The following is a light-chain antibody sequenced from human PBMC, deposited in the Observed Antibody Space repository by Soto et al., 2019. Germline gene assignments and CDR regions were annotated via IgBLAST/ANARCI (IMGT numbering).Light chain of an antibody. V-gene: IGKV3-15*01. CDR3: QQYYNWPRT. CDR2: GIS. CDR1: QSVGSS. J-gene: IGKJ5*01. Sequence: EIVMTQSPATLSVSPGERATLSCRASQSVGSSLAWYQQKPGQAPRLLIYGISTRATGLPGRFSGSGFGTEFTLTINSLQAEDCAVYYCQQYYNWPRTFGQGTRLEIK.